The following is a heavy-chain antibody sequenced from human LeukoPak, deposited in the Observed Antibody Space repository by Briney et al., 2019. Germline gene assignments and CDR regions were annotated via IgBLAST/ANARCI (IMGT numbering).Heavy chain of an antibody. CDR1: GGSFSGYY. V-gene: IGHV4-34*01. D-gene: IGHD5-12*01. J-gene: IGHJ4*02. CDR2: INHSGST. Sequence: SETLSLTCAAYGGSFSGYYWSWIRQPPGKGLEWIGEINHSGSTNYNPSLKSRVTISVDTSKNQFSLKLSSVTAADTAVYYCARGRKRGYSGYDPARYFDYWGQGTLVTVSS. CDR3: ARGRKRGYSGYDPARYFDY.